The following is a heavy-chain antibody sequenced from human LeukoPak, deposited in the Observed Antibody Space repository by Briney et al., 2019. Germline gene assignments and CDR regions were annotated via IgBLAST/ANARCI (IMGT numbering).Heavy chain of an antibody. CDR1: GGSISSYY. Sequence: SETLSLTCTVSGGSISSYYWSWIRQPPGKGLEWIGYIYYSWSTIYNPSLKSRVTISVDTSKNQFSLKLSSVTAADTAVYYCAGGGGYCSSTSCYNWFDPWGQGTLVTVSS. CDR3: AGGGGYCSSTSCYNWFDP. D-gene: IGHD2-2*01. CDR2: IYYSWST. J-gene: IGHJ5*02. V-gene: IGHV4-59*01.